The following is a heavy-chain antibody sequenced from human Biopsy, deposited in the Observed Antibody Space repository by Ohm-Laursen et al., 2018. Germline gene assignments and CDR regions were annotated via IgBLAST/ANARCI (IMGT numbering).Heavy chain of an antibody. Sequence: ETLSLTCTVSGGSLSSYSWSWIRQPAGKGLEWIGQIYTSGITNYNPSLKSRVTMSVDTSKIKFSLRVSSVTAADTAVYYCARDRDRRGWFDPWGQGTLVTVSS. CDR2: IYTSGIT. V-gene: IGHV4-4*07. CDR1: GGSLSSYS. J-gene: IGHJ5*02. D-gene: IGHD1-14*01. CDR3: ARDRDRRGWFDP.